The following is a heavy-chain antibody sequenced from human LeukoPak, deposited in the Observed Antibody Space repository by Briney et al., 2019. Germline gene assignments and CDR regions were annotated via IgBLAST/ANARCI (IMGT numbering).Heavy chain of an antibody. D-gene: IGHD3-10*01. V-gene: IGHV4-61*02. Sequence: SETLSLTCTVSGGSISSGSYYWSWIRQPAGKGLEWIGRIYTSGSTNYNPSLKSRVTISVDTSRNQFSLKLSSVTAADTAVYYCARSGMAGPLDYWGQGTPVTVSS. J-gene: IGHJ4*02. CDR3: ARSGMAGPLDY. CDR2: IYTSGST. CDR1: GGSISSGSYY.